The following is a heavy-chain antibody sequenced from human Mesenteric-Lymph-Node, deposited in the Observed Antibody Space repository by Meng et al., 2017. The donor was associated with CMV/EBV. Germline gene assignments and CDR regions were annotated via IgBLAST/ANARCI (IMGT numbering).Heavy chain of an antibody. CDR3: ARVRGSSVVDY. J-gene: IGHJ4*01. D-gene: IGHD6-6*01. CDR2: IYHSGST. Sequence: GSLSLTCTVSNGPISSYYWNWIRQPPGKGLEWIGSIYHSGSTNYNPSLKSRVTMSVDTSKNQFSLNLRSVTAADTAMYYCARVRGSSVVDYWGQGTLVTVSS. V-gene: IGHV4-59*01. CDR1: NGPISSYY.